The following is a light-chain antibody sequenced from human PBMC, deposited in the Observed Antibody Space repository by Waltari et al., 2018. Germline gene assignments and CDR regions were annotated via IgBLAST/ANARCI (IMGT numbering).Light chain of an antibody. V-gene: IGLV2-8*01. J-gene: IGLJ2*01. CDR2: EVN. CDR3: SSYAGTKKLL. CDR1: SSDIGTYKF. Sequence: GQSVTISCSGSSSDIGTYKFVSWYQQHPGKSPKLIIYEVNQRPSGVPDRFSGSKSGNTASLTVSGLLPEDEADYYCSSYAGTKKLLFGGVTKLTVL.